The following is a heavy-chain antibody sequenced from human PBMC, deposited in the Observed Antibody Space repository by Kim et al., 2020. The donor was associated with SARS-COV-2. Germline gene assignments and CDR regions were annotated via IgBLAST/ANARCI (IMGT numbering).Heavy chain of an antibody. CDR3: ARHGETTVTTLPYYGMDV. D-gene: IGHD4-17*01. Sequence: KSRVAISVDTSKNQFSLKLSSVTAADTAVYYCARHGETTVTTLPYYGMDVWGHGTTVTVSS. J-gene: IGHJ6*02. V-gene: IGHV4-59*08.